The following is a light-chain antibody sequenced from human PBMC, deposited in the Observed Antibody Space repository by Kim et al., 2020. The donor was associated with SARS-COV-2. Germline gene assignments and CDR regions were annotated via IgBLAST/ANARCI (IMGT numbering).Light chain of an antibody. V-gene: IGKV1-39*01. CDR2: SAS. CDR3: QNYNTPYS. CDR1: QSIGRF. Sequence: DIHMTQSPSSLSASVGDRVTITCRASQSIGRFVNWYQQKPGKAPGLLIYSASTLQTGVPSRFSGSGSGTDFTLSIDSLQPEDFAAYFCQNYNTPYSFGQGTKLEI. J-gene: IGKJ2*03.